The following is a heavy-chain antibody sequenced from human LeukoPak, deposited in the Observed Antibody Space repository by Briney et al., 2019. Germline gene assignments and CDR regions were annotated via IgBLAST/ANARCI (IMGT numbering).Heavy chain of an antibody. Sequence: GGSLRLSCAASGFTFSSYAMSWVRQAPGKGLEWVSAISGSGGSTYYADSVKGRFTISRDNSKNTLYLQMNSLRAEDTAVYYCAKDMKKTWIQILYYSDAFDIWGQGTMVTVSS. J-gene: IGHJ3*02. D-gene: IGHD5-18*01. CDR2: ISGSGGST. V-gene: IGHV3-23*01. CDR3: AKDMKKTWIQILYYSDAFDI. CDR1: GFTFSSYA.